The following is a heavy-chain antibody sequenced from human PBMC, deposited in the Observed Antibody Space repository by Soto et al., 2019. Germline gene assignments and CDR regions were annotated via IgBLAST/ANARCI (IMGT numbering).Heavy chain of an antibody. D-gene: IGHD6-6*01. CDR2: ISWNSGSI. CDR1: GFTFDDYA. CDR3: AKDMSHSSSRLAGAFDI. V-gene: IGHV3-9*01. Sequence: EVQLVESGGGLVQPGRSLRLSCAASGFTFDDYAMHWVRQAPGKGLEWVSGISWNSGSIGYADSVKGRFTISRDNAKNSLYLQMNSLRAEDTALYYCAKDMSHSSSRLAGAFDIWGQGTMVTVSS. J-gene: IGHJ3*02.